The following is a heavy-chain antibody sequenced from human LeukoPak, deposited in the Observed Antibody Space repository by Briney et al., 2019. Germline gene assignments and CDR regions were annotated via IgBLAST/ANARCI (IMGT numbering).Heavy chain of an antibody. CDR1: GGSFSGYY. J-gene: IGHJ4*02. V-gene: IGHV4-34*01. CDR3: ARTTVTKIDAFDY. D-gene: IGHD4-17*01. CDR2: INHSGST. Sequence: PSETLSLTCAVYGGSFSGYYWSWIRQPPGKGLEWIGEINHSGSTNYNPSLKSRVTISVDTSKNQFSLKLSSVTAADTAVYYCARTTVTKIDAFDYWGQGTLVTVSS.